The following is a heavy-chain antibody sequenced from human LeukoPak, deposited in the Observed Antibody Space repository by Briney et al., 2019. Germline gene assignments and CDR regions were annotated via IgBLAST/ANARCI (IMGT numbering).Heavy chain of an antibody. CDR2: ISAYNGNT. D-gene: IGHD1-26*01. V-gene: IGHV1-18*01. CDR3: ARGGSYYYFDY. CDR1: GFSLTDLP. Sequence: ASVKVSCKVSGFSLTDLPVHWVRQAPGQGLEWMGWISAYNGNTNYAQKLQGRVTMTTDTSMSTAYMELRSLRSDDTAVYYCARGGSYYYFDYWGQGTLVTVSS. J-gene: IGHJ4*02.